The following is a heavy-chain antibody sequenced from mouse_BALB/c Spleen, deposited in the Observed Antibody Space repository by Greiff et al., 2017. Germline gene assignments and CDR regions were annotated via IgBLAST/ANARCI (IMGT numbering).Heavy chain of an antibody. V-gene: IGHV3-2*02. CDR1: GYSITSDYA. J-gene: IGHJ2*01. CDR3: ARSVDGYLYYFDY. D-gene: IGHD2-3*01. CDR2: ISYSGST. Sequence: EVMLVESGPGLVKPSQSLSLTCTVTGYSITSDYAWNWIRQFPGNKLEWMGYISYSGSTSYNPSLKSRISITRDTSKNQFFLQLNSVTTEDTATYYCARSVDGYLYYFDYWGQGTTLTVSS.